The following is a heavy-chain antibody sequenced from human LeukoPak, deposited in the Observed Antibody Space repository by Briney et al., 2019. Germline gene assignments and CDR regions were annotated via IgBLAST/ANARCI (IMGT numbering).Heavy chain of an antibody. D-gene: IGHD4-17*01. Sequence: GGSLRLSCAASGFTFSSYGMHWVRQAPGKGLEWVAVIWYDGSNKYYADSVKGRFTISRDNSKNTLYLQMNSLRAEDTAVYYCARGTYGEYGGPAYWGQGTLVTVSS. CDR1: GFTFSSYG. CDR2: IWYDGSNK. CDR3: ARGTYGEYGGPAY. J-gene: IGHJ4*02. V-gene: IGHV3-33*01.